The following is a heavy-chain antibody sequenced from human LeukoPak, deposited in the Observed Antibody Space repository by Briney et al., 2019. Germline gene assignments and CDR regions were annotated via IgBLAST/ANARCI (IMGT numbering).Heavy chain of an antibody. CDR1: GFTFSSYG. J-gene: IGHJ1*01. V-gene: IGHV3-30*02. Sequence: GGSLRLSCAASGFTFSSYGMHWVRQAPGKGLEWVAFIRYDGSNKYYADSVKGRFTISRDNAKNTVSLQMNSLRAEDTGVYYCARAPSEIGGYYPEYFRHWGQGTLVTVSS. CDR2: IRYDGSNK. CDR3: ARAPSEIGGYYPEYFRH. D-gene: IGHD3-22*01.